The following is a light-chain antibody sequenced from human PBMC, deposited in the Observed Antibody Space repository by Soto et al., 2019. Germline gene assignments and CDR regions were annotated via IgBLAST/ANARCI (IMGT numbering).Light chain of an antibody. V-gene: IGKV3D-15*01. CDR1: QSVSSN. J-gene: IGKJ3*01. CDR3: QQRSSWPFT. CDR2: GVY. Sequence: EIVMTQSPTILSVSPGERATLSCGASQSVSSNLAWYQQKPGQAPRLLIYGVYTRAPGIPARFSGSGSGTEFTLTISSLQSEDFAVYYCQQRSSWPFTFGPGTKVDIK.